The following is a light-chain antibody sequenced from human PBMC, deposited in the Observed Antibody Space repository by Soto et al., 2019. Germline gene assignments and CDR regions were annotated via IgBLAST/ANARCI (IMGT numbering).Light chain of an antibody. CDR2: QEY. V-gene: IGKV1-39*01. CDR3: QQSYSAPIT. Sequence: DIQMTQSPSTLSASVGDRVTITCRASQSITNFLHWYQQKPGKAPNLLIFQEYNLESGVPSRFSGTGSGTDFTLTISSLQPEDFATYYCQQSYSAPITFGQGTRLEIK. CDR1: QSITNF. J-gene: IGKJ5*01.